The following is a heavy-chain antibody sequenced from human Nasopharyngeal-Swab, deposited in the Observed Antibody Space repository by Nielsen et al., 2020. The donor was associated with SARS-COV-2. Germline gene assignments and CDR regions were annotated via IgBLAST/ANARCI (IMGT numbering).Heavy chain of an antibody. CDR1: GFTFSSSS. CDR2: ISSNSSYI. J-gene: IGHJ6*03. V-gene: IGHV3-21*01. Sequence: GESLKISCAASGFTFSSSSMNWVRQAPGKGLEWVACISSNSSYIYYEDSVKGRFSISRNNATNSLYLQMNSLRTEYTAVYYCSRAAEMATIWAYYYYNMDVWGKGTTVTVSS. D-gene: IGHD5-24*01. CDR3: SRAAEMATIWAYYYYNMDV.